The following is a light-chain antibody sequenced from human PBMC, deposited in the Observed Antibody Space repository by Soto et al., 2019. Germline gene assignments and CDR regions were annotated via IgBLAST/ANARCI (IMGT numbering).Light chain of an antibody. Sequence: QSALTQPASVSGSPGQSITISCTGTSSDVGRYKYVSWYQQVPGKAPKLMIYDVSNRPSGVSNRFSGSKSGNTASLTISGLQAEDEADYYCSSYTSNNILVFGGGTTLTVL. CDR3: SSYTSNNILV. J-gene: IGLJ2*01. CDR2: DVS. V-gene: IGLV2-14*01. CDR1: SSDVGRYKY.